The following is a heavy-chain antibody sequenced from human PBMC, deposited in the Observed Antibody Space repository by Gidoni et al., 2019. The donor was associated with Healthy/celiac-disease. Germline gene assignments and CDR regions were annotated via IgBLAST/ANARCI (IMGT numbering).Heavy chain of an antibody. J-gene: IGHJ6*02. CDR1: GFTFSSYW. CDR3: ARVMSDYYYYGMDV. CDR2: IKQDGSEK. Sequence: EVQLVESGGGLVQPGGSLRLSCAASGFTFSSYWMSWVRQAPGKGLEWVANIKQDGSEKYYVDSVKGRFTISRDNAKNSLYLQMNSLRAEDTAVYYCARVMSDYYYYGMDVWGQGTTVTVS. V-gene: IGHV3-7*01. D-gene: IGHD3-3*01.